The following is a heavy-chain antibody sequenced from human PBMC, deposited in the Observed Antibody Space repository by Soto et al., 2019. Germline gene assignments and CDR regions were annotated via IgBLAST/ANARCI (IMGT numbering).Heavy chain of an antibody. CDR3: ARGGPNWDYFWYFDL. CDR1: FDSITKYH. Sequence: PSETLSLTCTVSFDSITKYHWSWIRQPPGKGLEWLGCIHYTGSSKYNPSLKSRVTMSVDTSKSQFSLGLTAVTAADTAVYYCARGGPNWDYFWYFDLWGRGTLVTVSS. J-gene: IGHJ2*01. D-gene: IGHD1-7*01. CDR2: IHYTGSS. V-gene: IGHV4-59*01.